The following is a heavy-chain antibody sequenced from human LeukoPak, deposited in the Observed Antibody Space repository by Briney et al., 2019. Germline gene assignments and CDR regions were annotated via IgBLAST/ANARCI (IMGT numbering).Heavy chain of an antibody. J-gene: IGHJ4*02. CDR3: AKGRGIVGATGY. CDR1: GFTFSSYS. D-gene: IGHD1-26*01. CDR2: ISSSSSYI. V-gene: IGHV3-21*01. Sequence: GGSLRLSCAASGFTFSSYSMNWVRQAPGKGLEWVSSISSSSSYIYYADSVKGRFTISRDNAKNSLYLQMNSLRAEDTAVYYCAKGRGIVGATGYWGQGTLVTVSS.